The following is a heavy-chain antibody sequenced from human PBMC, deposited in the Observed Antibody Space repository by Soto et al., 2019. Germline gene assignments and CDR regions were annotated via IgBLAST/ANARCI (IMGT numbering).Heavy chain of an antibody. CDR1: GGSVSSKDYY. J-gene: IGHJ5*01. V-gene: IGHV4-39*01. Sequence: SETLSLTCIVSGGSVSSKDYYWGWIRQPPGKGLEWIGTIYYNGNTYYNPSLKSRVTISVDTSKNHFSLKLTSVTAADTSVYYGAKHIPDSIFQVDSWGQGPLVPVSS. D-gene: IGHD3-3*02. CDR2: IYYNGNT. CDR3: AKHIPDSIFQVDS.